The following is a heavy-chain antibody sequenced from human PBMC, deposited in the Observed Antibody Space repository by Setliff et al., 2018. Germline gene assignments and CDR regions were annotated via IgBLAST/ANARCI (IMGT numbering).Heavy chain of an antibody. V-gene: IGHV1-69*06. CDR3: SRLVRYCTRTSCQRASGDDY. CDR2: IIPLLETV. Sequence: SVKVSCKASGGTFRTDGFSWVRQAPGQGLEWMGGIIPLLETVKYAQKFQGRVTITADKSTSTAYMELRNLRSDDTAFYYCSRLVRYCTRTSCQRASGDDYWGQGTLVTVSS. CDR1: GGTFRTDG. D-gene: IGHD2-2*01. J-gene: IGHJ4*02.